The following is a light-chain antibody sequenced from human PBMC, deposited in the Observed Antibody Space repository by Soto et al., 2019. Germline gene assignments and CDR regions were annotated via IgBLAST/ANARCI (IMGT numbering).Light chain of an antibody. CDR2: KAS. J-gene: IGKJ5*01. Sequence: DIQMTQSPSTVSASVGDRGTITCRASQNINTWLAWYQQKPGKAPKLLIYKASTLKSGVPSRFSGSGSGTEFTLTISSLQPDDFATYYCQQANSFPITFGQGTRLEIK. V-gene: IGKV1-5*03. CDR3: QQANSFPIT. CDR1: QNINTW.